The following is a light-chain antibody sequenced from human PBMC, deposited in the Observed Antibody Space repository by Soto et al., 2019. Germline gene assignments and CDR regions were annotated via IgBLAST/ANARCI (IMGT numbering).Light chain of an antibody. CDR3: MQSLNWPRYT. V-gene: IGKV2-30*01. Sequence: DVVLTQSPLSLPVTLGQPASISCRSSQSLLYSDGSTYLNWFQQRPGQSPRRLIYNVSKRDSGVPDRFSGSWSGTDFTLQISRVDAEDVGISYCMQSLNWPRYTFGQGTKLEIK. CDR2: NVS. J-gene: IGKJ2*01. CDR1: QSLLYSDGSTY.